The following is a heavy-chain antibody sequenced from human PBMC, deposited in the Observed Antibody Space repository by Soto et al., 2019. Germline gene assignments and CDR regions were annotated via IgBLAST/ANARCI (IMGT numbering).Heavy chain of an antibody. CDR2: IHYSGST. V-gene: IGHV4-59*01. J-gene: IGHJ4*02. CDR3: ARGSAAGTKSPFDY. CDR1: GVSISGYY. D-gene: IGHD6-13*01. Sequence: SETLSLTWPVSGVSISGYYWSWIRQSPGKGLEWIGYIHYSGSTNYNPSLKGRVTISVDTSKNQLSLKLSSVTAADTAVYYCARGSAAGTKSPFDYWGQGTLVTVSS.